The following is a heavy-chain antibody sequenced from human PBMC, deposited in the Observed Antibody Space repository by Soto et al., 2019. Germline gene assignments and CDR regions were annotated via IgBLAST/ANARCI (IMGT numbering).Heavy chain of an antibody. Sequence: HPGGSLRLSCLASGFTFSNYPIHWVRQAPGKGLEFVSVSIGNGGNTHYADSVKGRFSISRDNSKNTLHLQMTSLRAEDTAVYYCVKESLLRHFDLDFWGQGTLVTVSS. J-gene: IGHJ4*02. D-gene: IGHD3-9*01. CDR2: SIGNGGNT. CDR3: VKESLLRHFDLDF. V-gene: IGHV3-64D*06. CDR1: GFTFSNYP.